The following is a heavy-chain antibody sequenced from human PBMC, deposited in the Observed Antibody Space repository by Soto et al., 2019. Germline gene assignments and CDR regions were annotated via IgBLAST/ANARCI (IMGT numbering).Heavy chain of an antibody. CDR1: GYTFTSYY. CDR3: ARRDSSSSGFFDY. D-gene: IGHD6-13*01. Sequence: QVQLVQSGAEVKKPGASVKVSCKASGYTFTSYYMHWVRQAPGQGLEWVGIINPSGGGTSHAQKFQGRVSMTRDTATSTVYMELSSLRSEDTAVYYCARRDSSSSGFFDYWGQGTLVTVSS. J-gene: IGHJ4*02. CDR2: INPSGGGT. V-gene: IGHV1-46*01.